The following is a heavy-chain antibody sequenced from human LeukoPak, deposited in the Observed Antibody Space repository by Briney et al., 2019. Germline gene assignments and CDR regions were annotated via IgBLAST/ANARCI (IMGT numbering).Heavy chain of an antibody. V-gene: IGHV4-4*09. CDR3: ARLVRSQYYDFWSGYLCFDY. CDR1: GGSISSYY. J-gene: IGHJ4*02. CDR2: IYTSGST. Sequence: ESSETLSLTCTVSGGSISSYYWSWIRQPPGKGLEWIGYIYTSGSTNYNPSLKSRVTISVDTSKNQFSLKLSSVTAADTAVYYCARLVRSQYYDFWSGYLCFDYWGQGTLVTVSS. D-gene: IGHD3-3*01.